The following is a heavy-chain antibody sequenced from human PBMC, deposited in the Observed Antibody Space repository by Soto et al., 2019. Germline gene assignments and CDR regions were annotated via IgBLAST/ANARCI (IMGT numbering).Heavy chain of an antibody. D-gene: IGHD3-22*01. V-gene: IGHV1-69*13. CDR1: GGTFSSYA. J-gene: IGHJ6*02. CDR3: ARDQSLTPNYYDSSGYYPAGYYYYGMDV. CDR2: IIPIFGTA. Sequence: SVKVSCKASGGTFSSYAISWVRQAPGQGLEWMGGIIPIFGTANYAQKFQGRVTITADESTSTAYMELSSLRSEDTAVYYCARDQSLTPNYYDSSGYYPAGYYYYGMDVWGQGTTVTVSS.